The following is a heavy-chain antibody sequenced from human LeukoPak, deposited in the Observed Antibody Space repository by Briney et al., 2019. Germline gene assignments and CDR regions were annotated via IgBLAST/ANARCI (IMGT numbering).Heavy chain of an antibody. V-gene: IGHV1-8*01. D-gene: IGHD4-17*01. Sequence: GASVKVSCKASGYTFTSYDINWVRQATGQGLDWMGWMNPNSGNTGYAQKFQGRVTMTRNTSISTAYMELSSLRSEDTAVYYCARVVPGDYPPLWFDPWGQGTLVTVSS. CDR2: MNPNSGNT. CDR1: GYTFTSYD. CDR3: ARVVPGDYPPLWFDP. J-gene: IGHJ5*02.